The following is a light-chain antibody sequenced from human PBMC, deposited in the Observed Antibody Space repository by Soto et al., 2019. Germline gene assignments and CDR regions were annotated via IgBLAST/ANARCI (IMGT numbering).Light chain of an antibody. J-gene: IGKJ1*01. Sequence: EIVLTQSPGTLSLSPGERATLSCRSSQSVSSTYLAWYQQKPGQAPRLLTYGASSRATGIPDRFSGSGSGTDFTLTINRLAPEDFAVYYCQHYGSSRTFGQGTKVDIK. CDR2: GAS. V-gene: IGKV3-20*01. CDR3: QHYGSSRT. CDR1: QSVSSTY.